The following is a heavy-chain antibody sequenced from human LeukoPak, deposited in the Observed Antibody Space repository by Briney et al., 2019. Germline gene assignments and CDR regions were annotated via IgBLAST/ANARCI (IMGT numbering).Heavy chain of an antibody. J-gene: IGHJ4*02. CDR2: IKQDGSEK. V-gene: IGHV3-7*01. D-gene: IGHD3-10*01. Sequence: GGSLRLSCAASGFTFSSYWMSWVRQAPGKGLEWVANIKQDGSEKDYVDSVKGRFTISRDTAKNSLYLQMNSLRAEDMAVYYCAKDGASYGSGSYAVFDSWGQGTPVTVSS. CDR1: GFTFSSYW. CDR3: AKDGASYGSGSYAVFDS.